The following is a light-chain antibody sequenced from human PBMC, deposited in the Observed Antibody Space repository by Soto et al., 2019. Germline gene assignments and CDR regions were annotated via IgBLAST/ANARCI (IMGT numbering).Light chain of an antibody. CDR1: QSVSSY. CDR2: DAS. V-gene: IGKV3-11*01. Sequence: EIVLTQSPGTLSLSPGERATLSCRASQSVSSYLAWYQQKPGQAPRLLIYDASTRATGISARFSGSGSGTDFPLTISSLEPEDCAIYYCQQRSNWPVTFGPGTQVEVK. J-gene: IGKJ1*01. CDR3: QQRSNWPVT.